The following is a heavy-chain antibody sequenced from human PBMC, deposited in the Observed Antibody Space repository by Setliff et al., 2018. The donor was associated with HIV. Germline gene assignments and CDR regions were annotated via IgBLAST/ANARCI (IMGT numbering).Heavy chain of an antibody. CDR2: ISAYNGNT. V-gene: IGHV1-18*01. D-gene: IGHD2-15*01. J-gene: IGHJ4*02. CDR3: AIDSDGGNLEY. Sequence: ASVKVSCKASGYTFTNYGISWVRQAPGQGLEWMGWISAYNGNTDYAQKLQGRVTMTRTTSISTAYMELSSLRSEDTAVYYCAIDSDGGNLEYWGQGTLVTVS. CDR1: GYTFTNYG.